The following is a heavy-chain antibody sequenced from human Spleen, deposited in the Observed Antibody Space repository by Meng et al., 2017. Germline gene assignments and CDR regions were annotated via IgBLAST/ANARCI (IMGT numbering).Heavy chain of an antibody. CDR2: IYFSGST. D-gene: IGHD3-9*01. J-gene: IGHJ4*02. V-gene: IGHV4-31*03. Sequence: SETLSLTCTVSGGSISSGAYYWSWIRQHPGKGLECIGYIYFSGSTYFNPSLKSRVTMSLDTSKNQFFLKLNSVTAAYTAVYYCARFDILTGPFDSWGQGMLVTVSS. CDR3: ARFDILTGPFDS. CDR1: GGSISSGAYY.